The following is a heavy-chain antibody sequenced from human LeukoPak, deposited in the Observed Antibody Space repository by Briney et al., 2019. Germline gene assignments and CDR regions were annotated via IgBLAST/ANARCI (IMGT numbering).Heavy chain of an antibody. V-gene: IGHV1-46*01. J-gene: IGHJ3*02. CDR1: GYTFTSYY. D-gene: IGHD3-3*01. CDR2: INPSGGST. Sequence: ASVKVSCKASGYTFTSYYMHWVRQAPGQGLEWMGIINPSGGSTSYAQKFQGRVTMTRDMSTSTVYMELSSLRSEDTAVYYCARDGNDFWSGPDAFDIWGQGTMVTVSS. CDR3: ARDGNDFWSGPDAFDI.